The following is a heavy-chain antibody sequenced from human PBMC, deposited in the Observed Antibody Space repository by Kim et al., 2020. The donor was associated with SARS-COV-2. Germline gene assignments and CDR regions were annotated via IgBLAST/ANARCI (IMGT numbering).Heavy chain of an antibody. CDR3: ATRGYYDSSGYSQH. D-gene: IGHD3-22*01. J-gene: IGHJ1*01. Sequence: SVKVSCKASGGTFSSYAISWVRQAPGQGLEWMGGIIPIFGTANYAQKFQGRVTITADESTSTAYMELSSLRSEDTAVYYCATRGYYDSSGYSQHWGQGTLVTVSS. CDR2: IIPIFGTA. CDR1: GGTFSSYA. V-gene: IGHV1-69*13.